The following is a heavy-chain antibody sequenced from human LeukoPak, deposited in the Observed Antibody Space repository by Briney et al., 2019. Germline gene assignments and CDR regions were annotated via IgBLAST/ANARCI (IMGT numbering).Heavy chain of an antibody. CDR3: GRQGYTASHYFFDF. Sequence: PSETLSLTCSVSSGSTSSYYWGWVRQPPGKGLEWIGRIYTTGATQYNPSLKSRLTMSVDTSTNQFSLNLRSVSAADTAVYYCGRQGYTASHYFFDFWSQGTLVAVS. D-gene: IGHD5-24*01. V-gene: IGHV4-4*07. CDR1: SGSTSSYY. CDR2: IYTTGAT. J-gene: IGHJ4*02.